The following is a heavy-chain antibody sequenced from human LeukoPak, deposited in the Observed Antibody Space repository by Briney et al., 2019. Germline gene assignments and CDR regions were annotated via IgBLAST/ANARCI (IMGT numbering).Heavy chain of an antibody. Sequence: GGSLRLSCAASGVIFSSYEMNWVRQAPGKGLEWVSDISSSGSTIYYADSVKGRFTISRDNAKNSLYLQMNSLRAEDTAVYYCARAYPIYDILTGYPSDAFDIWGQGTMVTVSS. V-gene: IGHV3-48*03. J-gene: IGHJ3*02. CDR2: ISSSGSTI. CDR1: GVIFSSYE. D-gene: IGHD3-9*01. CDR3: ARAYPIYDILTGYPSDAFDI.